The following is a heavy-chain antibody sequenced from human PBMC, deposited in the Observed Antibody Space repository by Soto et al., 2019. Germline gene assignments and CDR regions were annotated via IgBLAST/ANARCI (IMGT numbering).Heavy chain of an antibody. J-gene: IGHJ5*02. CDR2: ISGSGGST. D-gene: IGHD3-9*01. CDR3: AKDGHPIRYLNGCYRLGWFEP. V-gene: IGHV3-23*01. Sequence: PGGSLRLSCAASGFTFSSYAMSWVRQVPGKGLEWVSAISGSGGSTYYADSVKGRFTISRDNSKNTLYLQMNSLRAEDTAVYYCAKDGHPIRYLNGCYRLGWFEPWGQGALVTVSP. CDR1: GFTFSSYA.